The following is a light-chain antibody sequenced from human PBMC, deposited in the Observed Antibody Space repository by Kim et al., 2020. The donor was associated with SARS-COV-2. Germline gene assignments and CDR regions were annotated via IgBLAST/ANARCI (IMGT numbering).Light chain of an antibody. V-gene: IGKV3-15*01. CDR3: QQYNNWPLT. CDR1: QSVGTD. J-gene: IGKJ4*01. Sequence: VSPGDTATLSCRASQSVGTDLAWYQQIPGQAPRFRIYDASTRATCIPARFSSSGSGTEFTLTISSLQSEDVAVYYCQQYNNWPLTFGGGTKVDIK. CDR2: DAS.